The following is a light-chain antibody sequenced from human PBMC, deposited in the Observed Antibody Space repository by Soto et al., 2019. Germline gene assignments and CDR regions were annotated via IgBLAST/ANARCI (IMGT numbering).Light chain of an antibody. Sequence: QSVLTQPPSASGTPGQRVTISCSGSSSNIGSNTVNWYQQLPGPAPKLLIYSNNERPSGVPDRFSGSQSGTSASLAISGLQSVDEADYYCAAWDDSLNGWVFGGGTKLTVL. V-gene: IGLV1-44*01. J-gene: IGLJ3*02. CDR3: AAWDDSLNGWV. CDR2: SNN. CDR1: SSNIGSNT.